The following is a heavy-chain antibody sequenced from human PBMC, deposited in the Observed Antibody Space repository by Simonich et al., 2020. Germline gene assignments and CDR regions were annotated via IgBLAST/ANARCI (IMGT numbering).Heavy chain of an antibody. V-gene: IGHV3-7*01. Sequence: EVKLVESGGGLVQPGGSLRLSSAASGFTFSSYWMSWVRQAPGKGLEWVANIKQDGSEKYYVDSVKGRFTISRNNAQNSLYRQMNSLRAEDTAVYYCARDGLGTAYYYYMDVWGKGTTVTVSS. CDR2: IKQDGSEK. D-gene: IGHD7-27*01. CDR3: ARDGLGTAYYYYMDV. CDR1: GFTFSSYW. J-gene: IGHJ6*03.